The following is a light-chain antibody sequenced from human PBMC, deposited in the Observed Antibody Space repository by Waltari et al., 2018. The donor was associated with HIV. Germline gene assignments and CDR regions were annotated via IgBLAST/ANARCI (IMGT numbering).Light chain of an antibody. CDR2: EAS. CDR3: QHYGCALT. Sequence: EVVLTQSPGTLSLSPGERATLSCRASQIVGNNYLVWYQQKPGQPPRLLIYEASSRVAGIPHRFSGSGSGTDFSLTISGLEPEDFAVYYCQHYGCALTFGGGTKVEI. CDR1: QIVGNNY. J-gene: IGKJ4*01. V-gene: IGKV3-20*01.